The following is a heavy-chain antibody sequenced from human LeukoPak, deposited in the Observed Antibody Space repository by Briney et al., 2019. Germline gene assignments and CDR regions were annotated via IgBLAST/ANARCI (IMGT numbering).Heavy chain of an antibody. CDR1: GGSISSSSYC. CDR3: ARDFRRTDYYDFWSGYPKGHIDY. J-gene: IGHJ4*02. Sequence: PSEPLSLTCTVSGGSISSSSYCWGWIRQPPGKGLEWIGSIYYSGSTYYNPSLKSRVTISVDTSKNQFSLKLSSVTAADTAVYYCARDFRRTDYYDFWSGYPKGHIDYWGQGTLVTVSS. V-gene: IGHV4-39*02. D-gene: IGHD3-3*01. CDR2: IYYSGST.